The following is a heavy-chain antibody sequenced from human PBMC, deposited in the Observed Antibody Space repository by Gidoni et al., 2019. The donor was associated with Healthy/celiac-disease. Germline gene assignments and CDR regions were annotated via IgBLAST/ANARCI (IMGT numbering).Heavy chain of an antibody. J-gene: IGHJ3*02. D-gene: IGHD6-19*01. Sequence: QLQLQESGPGLVKPSETLSLTCTVSGGSISSSSYYWGWIRQPPGKGLEWIGSIYYSGSTYYNPSLKSRVTISVDTSKNQFSLKLSSVTAADTAVYYCARQRIAVWASVRAFDIWGQGTMVTVSS. V-gene: IGHV4-39*01. CDR3: ARQRIAVWASVRAFDI. CDR2: IYYSGST. CDR1: GGSISSSSYY.